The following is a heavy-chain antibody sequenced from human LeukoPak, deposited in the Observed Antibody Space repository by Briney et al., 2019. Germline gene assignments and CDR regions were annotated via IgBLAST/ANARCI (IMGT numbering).Heavy chain of an antibody. J-gene: IGHJ4*02. CDR2: IYYSGST. Sequence: SETLSLTCTVSGGSISSYYWSWVRQPPGKGLEWIGYIYYSGSTNYNPSLKSRVTISVDTSKNQFSLKLSSVTAADTAVYYCAREKVVGPDSSYFDYWGQGTLVTVSS. CDR1: GGSISSYY. D-gene: IGHD2-15*01. CDR3: AREKVVGPDSSYFDY. V-gene: IGHV4-59*12.